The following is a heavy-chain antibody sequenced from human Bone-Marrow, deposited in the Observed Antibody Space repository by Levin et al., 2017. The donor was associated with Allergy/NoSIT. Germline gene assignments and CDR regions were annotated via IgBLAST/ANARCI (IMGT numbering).Heavy chain of an antibody. CDR1: GYSFTSYW. D-gene: IGHD3-22*01. J-gene: IGHJ5*02. CDR2: IYPGDSDT. Sequence: KVSCKGSGYSFTSYWIGWVRQMPGKGLEWMGIIYPGDSDTRYSPSFQGQVTISADKSISTAYLQWSSLKASDTAMYYCARHPRYYYDSSGYSPGTNWFDPWGQGTLVTVSS. V-gene: IGHV5-51*01. CDR3: ARHPRYYYDSSGYSPGTNWFDP.